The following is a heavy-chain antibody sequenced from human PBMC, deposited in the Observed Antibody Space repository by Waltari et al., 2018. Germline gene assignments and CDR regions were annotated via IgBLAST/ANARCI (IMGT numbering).Heavy chain of an antibody. J-gene: IGHJ3*02. CDR2: INPSGGST. CDR3: ASLILIVGAKEDDAFDI. V-gene: IGHV1-46*01. CDR1: GYTFTSYY. D-gene: IGHD1-26*01. Sequence: QVQLVQSGAEVKKPGASVKVSCKASGYTFTSYYMHWVRQAPGQGLEWMGIINPSGGSTSYAQKFQGRVTMTRDTSTSTVYMELSSLRSEDTAVYYCASLILIVGAKEDDAFDIWGQGTMVTVSS.